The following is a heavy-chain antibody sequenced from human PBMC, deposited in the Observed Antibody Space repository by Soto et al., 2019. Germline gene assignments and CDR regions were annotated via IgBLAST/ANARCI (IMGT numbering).Heavy chain of an antibody. J-gene: IGHJ4*02. CDR2: ITWDGGRT. CDR1: GFTFDDYT. D-gene: IGHD2-21*02. V-gene: IGHV3-43*01. Sequence: GGSLRLSCAASGFTFDDYTMHWVRQAPGKGLQWVSLITWDGGRTYYADSVKGRFTISRDNSKKSLYLQMNSLKTEDTALYYCAKGRLTATPYYFDYWGQGTLVTVSS. CDR3: AKGRLTATPYYFDY.